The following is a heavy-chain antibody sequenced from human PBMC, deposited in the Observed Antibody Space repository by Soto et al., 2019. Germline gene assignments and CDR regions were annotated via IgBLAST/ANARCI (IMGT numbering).Heavy chain of an antibody. CDR3: ARGALSGRPSDDAFDI. Sequence: ASVKVSCKASGYTFTSYGISWVRQAPGQGLEWMGWISTYNANTNYAQKLRGRVTMTTDTSTSTAYMELRSLRSDDTAVYYCARGALSGRPSDDAFDIWGQGTMVTVSS. D-gene: IGHD1-20*01. V-gene: IGHV1-18*04. CDR1: GYTFTSYG. J-gene: IGHJ3*02. CDR2: ISTYNANT.